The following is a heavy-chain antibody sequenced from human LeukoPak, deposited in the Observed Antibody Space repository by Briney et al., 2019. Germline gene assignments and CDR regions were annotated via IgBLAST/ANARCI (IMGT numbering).Heavy chain of an antibody. V-gene: IGHV4-59*11. D-gene: IGHD4-11*01. CDR1: GGSISSHY. J-gene: IGHJ5*02. Sequence: PSETLSLTCTVSGGSISSHYWSWIRQPPGKGLEWIGYMFYGGSTTYNSSLKSRVTISVDSSKNQFSLKLRTVTAADTAVYYCARRTTTAAYNWFDPWGQGTLVTVSS. CDR3: ARRTTTAAYNWFDP. CDR2: MFYGGST.